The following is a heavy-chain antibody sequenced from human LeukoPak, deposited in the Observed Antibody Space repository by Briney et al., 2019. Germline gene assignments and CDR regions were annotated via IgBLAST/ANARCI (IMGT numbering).Heavy chain of an antibody. Sequence: PGGSLRLSCAASGFTFSDYYMSWIRQAPGKGLEWVSYISSSGSTIYYADSVKGRFTISRDNAKNSLYLQMNSLRAEDTAVYYCARGGSSWYSPRYYYYYMDVWGKGTTVTVSS. D-gene: IGHD6-13*01. J-gene: IGHJ6*03. CDR1: GFTFSDYY. CDR3: ARGGSSWYSPRYYYYYMDV. CDR2: ISSSGSTI. V-gene: IGHV3-11*04.